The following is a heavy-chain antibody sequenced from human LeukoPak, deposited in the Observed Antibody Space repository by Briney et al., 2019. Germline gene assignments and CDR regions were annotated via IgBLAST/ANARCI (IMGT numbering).Heavy chain of an antibody. Sequence: SETLSLTCTVSGGSISSYYWSWIRQPAGKGLEWIGRIYTSGSTNYNPSLKGRVTMSVDTSKNQFSLKLSSVTAADTAVYYCARAGLGPGITIFGVAYRDYYYYYMDVWGKGTTVTVSS. CDR2: IYTSGST. J-gene: IGHJ6*03. D-gene: IGHD3-3*01. V-gene: IGHV4-4*07. CDR1: GGSISSYY. CDR3: ARAGLGPGITIFGVAYRDYYYYYMDV.